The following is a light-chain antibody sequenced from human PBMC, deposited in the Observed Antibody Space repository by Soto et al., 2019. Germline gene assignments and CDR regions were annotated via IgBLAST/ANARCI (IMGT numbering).Light chain of an antibody. Sequence: DMPTTRSPFSLAASVGDRGTITCRASQSISSYLNWYQQKPGKAPKLLIYAASSLQSGVPSRFSGSGSGTDFTLTISSLQPEDFATYYCQQSYSTPWTFGQGTKVDIK. CDR3: QQSYSTPWT. V-gene: IGKV1-39*01. CDR1: QSISSY. CDR2: AAS. J-gene: IGKJ1*01.